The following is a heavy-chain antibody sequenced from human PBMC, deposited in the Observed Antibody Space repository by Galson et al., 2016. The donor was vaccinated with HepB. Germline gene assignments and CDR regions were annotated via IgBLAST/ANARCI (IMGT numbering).Heavy chain of an antibody. V-gene: IGHV3-74*01. CDR2: INSDGNTT. Sequence: SLRLSCAASGFSVKNNYMTWVRQAPGKGLVWVSRINSDGNTTNYADSVKGRFTSSRDRSTNTMYLQMNSLRTDDTAVYYCARFTQEWLDRVYYFDYWGQGTLVTVSS. D-gene: IGHD6-19*01. CDR3: ARFTQEWLDRVYYFDY. J-gene: IGHJ4*02. CDR1: GFSVKNNY.